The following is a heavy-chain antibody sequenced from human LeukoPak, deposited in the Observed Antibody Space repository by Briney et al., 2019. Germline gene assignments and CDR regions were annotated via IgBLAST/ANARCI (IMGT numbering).Heavy chain of an antibody. J-gene: IGHJ4*02. D-gene: IGHD4-17*01. CDR1: GGSISSSSYY. CDR3: ARDSDYGETGY. CDR2: IYYSGST. V-gene: IGHV4-39*07. Sequence: SETLSLTCTVSGGSISSSSYYWGWIRQPPGKGLEWIGSIYYSGSTYYNPSLKSRVTISVDTSKNQFSLKLSSVTAADTAVYYCARDSDYGETGYWGQGTLVTVSS.